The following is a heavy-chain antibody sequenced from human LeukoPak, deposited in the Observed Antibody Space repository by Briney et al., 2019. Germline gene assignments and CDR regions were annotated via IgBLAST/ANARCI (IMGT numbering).Heavy chain of an antibody. CDR1: GFSFRSYV. D-gene: IGHD3-3*01. CDR2: ISGSGGST. J-gene: IGHJ4*02. CDR3: AALRFGVVITISDVDF. Sequence: GGSLRLSCAGSGFSFRSYVMNWVRQAPGKGLEWVSGISGSGGSTHYADSAKGRFTISRDNSKKTLYLQMNSLRAEDTAVYFCAALRFGVVITISDVDFWGQGTLVTVSS. V-gene: IGHV3-23*01.